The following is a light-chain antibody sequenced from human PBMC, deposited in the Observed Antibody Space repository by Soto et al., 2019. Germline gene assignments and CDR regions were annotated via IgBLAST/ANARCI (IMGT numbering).Light chain of an antibody. Sequence: EIVVTQSPATLSLSPGERATLSCRASQSVSSYLAWYQQKPGQAPRLLIYDASNRATGIPARFSGSGSGTDFTLTISSLEPEDFAVYYCQQRSSWQGATFGGGTKVEIK. V-gene: IGKV3-11*01. CDR1: QSVSSY. CDR2: DAS. CDR3: QQRSSWQGAT. J-gene: IGKJ4*01.